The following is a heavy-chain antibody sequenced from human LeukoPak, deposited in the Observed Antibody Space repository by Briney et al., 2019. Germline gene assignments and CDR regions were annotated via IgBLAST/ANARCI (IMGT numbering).Heavy chain of an antibody. V-gene: IGHV3-72*01. J-gene: IGHJ4*02. CDR3: AMRYCIGGNCRYSDY. CDR1: GFTLSDHY. Sequence: GGSLRLSCAASGFTLSDHYMDWVRQAPGKGLEWVGRTTNKANSYTTEYAASVKGRFTISRDDSKNSLYLQMNSLKTEDTAVYYCAMRYCIGGNCRYSDYWGQGTLVTVSS. CDR2: TTNKANSYTT. D-gene: IGHD2-15*01.